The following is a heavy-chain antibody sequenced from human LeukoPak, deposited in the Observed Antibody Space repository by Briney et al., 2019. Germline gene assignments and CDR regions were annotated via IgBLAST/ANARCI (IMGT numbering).Heavy chain of an antibody. D-gene: IGHD3-10*01. J-gene: IGHJ3*02. Sequence: ASETLSLTCAVYGGSFSGYYWSWIRQPPGKGLEWIGEINHSGSTYYNPSLKSRVTISVDTSKNQFSLKLSSVTAADTAVYFCARTIYGSGSYGDAFDIWGQGTMVTVSS. CDR1: GGSFSGYY. CDR3: ARTIYGSGSYGDAFDI. CDR2: INHSGST. V-gene: IGHV4-34*01.